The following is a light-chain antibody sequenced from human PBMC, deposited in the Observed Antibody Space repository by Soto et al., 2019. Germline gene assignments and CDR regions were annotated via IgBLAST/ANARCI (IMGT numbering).Light chain of an antibody. CDR3: SSYTGSSTPV. CDR1: SSDVGGYNY. V-gene: IGLV2-14*01. Sequence: QSALTQPASVSGSPGQSITISCTGTSSDVGGYNYVSWYQHHPGKAPKLMIYEVSNRPSGVSYRFSGSKSGNTASLTISGLQAEHEADYYCSSYTGSSTPVFGGGTKVTVL. CDR2: EVS. J-gene: IGLJ3*02.